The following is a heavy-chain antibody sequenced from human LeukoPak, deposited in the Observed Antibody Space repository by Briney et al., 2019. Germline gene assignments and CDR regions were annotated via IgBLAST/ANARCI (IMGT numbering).Heavy chain of an antibody. CDR2: IYYSGST. J-gene: IGHJ6*02. V-gene: IGHV4-59*01. Sequence: PSETLSLTCTVSGGSLSSYYWSWIRQPPGKGLEWIGYIYYSGSTNYNPSLKSRVTISVDTSKNQFSLKLSSVTAADTAVYYCARLPGIAVAGTGYYYYYGMDVWAKGPRSPSP. CDR3: ARLPGIAVAGTGYYYYYGMDV. D-gene: IGHD6-19*01. CDR1: GGSLSSYY.